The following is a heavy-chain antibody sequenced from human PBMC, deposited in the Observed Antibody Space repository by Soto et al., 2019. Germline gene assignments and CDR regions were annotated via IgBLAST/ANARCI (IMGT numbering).Heavy chain of an antibody. CDR2: IYYSGST. CDR3: ARGVVVAATSNWFDP. CDR1: GGSISSGGYY. V-gene: IGHV4-31*03. J-gene: IGHJ5*02. Sequence: QVQLQESGPGLVKPSQTLSLTCTVSGGSISSGGYYWSWIRQHPGKGLEWIGYIYYSGSTYYNPSLKSRVTISVDTSKNQFSLKLSSVTAADTAVYYCARGVVVAATSNWFDPWGQGTLVTVSS. D-gene: IGHD2-15*01.